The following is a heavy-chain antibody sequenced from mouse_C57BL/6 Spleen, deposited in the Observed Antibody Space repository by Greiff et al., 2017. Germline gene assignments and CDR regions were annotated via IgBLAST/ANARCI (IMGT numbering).Heavy chain of an antibody. D-gene: IGHD2-10*01. Sequence: EVKLMESGGGLVKPGGSLKLSCAASGFTFSDSGMHWVRQAPEKGLEWVAYISSGSSTIYYADTVKGRFTISRDNAKNTLFLQMTSLRSEDTAMYYCARTYYGNYYFDDWGQGTTLTVSS. CDR2: ISSGSSTI. V-gene: IGHV5-17*01. J-gene: IGHJ2*01. CDR3: ARTYYGNYYFDD. CDR1: GFTFSDSG.